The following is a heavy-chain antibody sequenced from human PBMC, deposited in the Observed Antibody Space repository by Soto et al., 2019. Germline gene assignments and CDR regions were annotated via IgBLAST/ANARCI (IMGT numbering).Heavy chain of an antibody. V-gene: IGHV4-31*03. CDR2: IYYSGST. CDR1: GGSISSCCYY. Sequence: PSETLSLTFTVSGGSISSCCYYWSWIRQHPGKGLEWIGYIYYSGSTYYNPSLKSRVTISVDTSKNQFSLKLSSVTAADTAVYYCARVFSDSSSFFDPWGQGTLVTVSS. CDR3: ARVFSDSSSFFDP. D-gene: IGHD6-13*01. J-gene: IGHJ5*02.